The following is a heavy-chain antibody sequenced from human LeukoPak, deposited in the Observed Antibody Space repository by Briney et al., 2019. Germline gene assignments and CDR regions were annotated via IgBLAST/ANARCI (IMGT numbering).Heavy chain of an antibody. CDR1: GDSISSYY. J-gene: IGHJ5*02. V-gene: IGHV4-59*08. Sequence: SETLSLTCTVSGDSISSYYWSWIRQPPGKGLEWIGYMHYSGSSNYNPSLQSRVTTSVDTPQNQFSLKLRSVTAADTAVYYCARRVTSNCFDPWGQGTLVTVTS. CDR3: ARRVTSNCFDP. D-gene: IGHD2-21*02. CDR2: MHYSGSS.